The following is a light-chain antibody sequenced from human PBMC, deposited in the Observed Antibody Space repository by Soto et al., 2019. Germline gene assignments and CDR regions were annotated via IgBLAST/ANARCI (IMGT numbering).Light chain of an antibody. V-gene: IGKV3-20*01. Sequence: DIVMTQSPGTLSLSPGDRAALSCRASQSVSSSYLAWYQQEPGQAPRLLIYGASSRATGIPDRFSGSGSGTDFTLTISRLEPEDFAVYYCQQYGSSPQTFGQGTKVDIK. CDR2: GAS. J-gene: IGKJ1*01. CDR3: QQYGSSPQT. CDR1: QSVSSSY.